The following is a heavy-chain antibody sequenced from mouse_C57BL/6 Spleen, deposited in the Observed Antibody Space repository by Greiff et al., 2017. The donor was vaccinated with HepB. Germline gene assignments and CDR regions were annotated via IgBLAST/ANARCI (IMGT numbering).Heavy chain of an antibody. J-gene: IGHJ2*01. CDR1: GFSLTSYG. CDR3: ARNPISPYDYEYYFDY. D-gene: IGHD2-4*01. V-gene: IGHV2-2*01. CDR2: IWSGGST. Sequence: VQLQESGPGLVQPSQSLSITCTVSGFSLTSYGVHWVRQSPGKGLEWLGVIWSGGSTDYNAAFISRLSISKDNSKSQVFFKMNSLQADDTAIYYCARNPISPYDYEYYFDYWGQGTTLTVSS.